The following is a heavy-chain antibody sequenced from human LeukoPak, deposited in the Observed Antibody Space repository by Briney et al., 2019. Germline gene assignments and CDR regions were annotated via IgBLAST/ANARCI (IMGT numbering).Heavy chain of an antibody. D-gene: IGHD3-3*01. Sequence: ASVKVSCKASGGIFSSYAISWVRQAPGQGLEWMGGIIPIFGTANYAQKFQGRVTITTDESTSTAYMELSSLRSEDTAVYYCARARFLEWLNWFDPWGQGTLVTVSS. CDR1: GGIFSSYA. J-gene: IGHJ5*02. V-gene: IGHV1-69*05. CDR3: ARARFLEWLNWFDP. CDR2: IIPIFGTA.